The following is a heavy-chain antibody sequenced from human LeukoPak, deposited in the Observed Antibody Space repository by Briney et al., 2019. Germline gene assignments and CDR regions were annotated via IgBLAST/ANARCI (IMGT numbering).Heavy chain of an antibody. J-gene: IGHJ6*03. Sequence: ASVKVSCKSSGYTFTSYGITGVRQAPGQGLEWMGWINGYNGNTNYTQKLQGRVTMTTDTSASTAYMELRSLKSDDTAVYYCARDHRKNVVVVPDAIYYYYMDVWGEGTTVTVSS. CDR3: ARDHRKNVVVVPDAIYYYYMDV. D-gene: IGHD2-2*02. CDR1: GYTFTSYG. CDR2: INGYNGNT. V-gene: IGHV1-18*01.